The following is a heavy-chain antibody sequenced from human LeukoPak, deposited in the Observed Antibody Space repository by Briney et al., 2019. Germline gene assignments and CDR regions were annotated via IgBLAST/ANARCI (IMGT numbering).Heavy chain of an antibody. CDR1: GFTFDDYA. Sequence: SLRLSCAASGFTFDDYAMHWVRQGPGEGLEWVSGISWNSGSIVYADSVKGRFTISRDNAKNSLYLQMNSLRAEDTAFYYCAKVNTMIVVVAPFDYWGQGTLVTVSS. V-gene: IGHV3-9*01. D-gene: IGHD3-22*01. CDR3: AKVNTMIVVVAPFDY. CDR2: ISWNSGSI. J-gene: IGHJ4*02.